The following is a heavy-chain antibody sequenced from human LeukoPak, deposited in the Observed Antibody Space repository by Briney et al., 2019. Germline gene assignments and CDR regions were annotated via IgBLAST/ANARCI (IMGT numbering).Heavy chain of an antibody. D-gene: IGHD1-26*01. J-gene: IGHJ4*02. Sequence: PGGTLRLSCAASGYTFSSYWMQWGRQAPGKGVGGVSRINSDGRRTDYADSVKGRFTISREKAKKTLYLKRKSVRAEDTGVYYCARVVWELHLVYWGQGTLVTVSS. V-gene: IGHV3-74*01. CDR2: INSDGRRT. CDR3: ARVVWELHLVY. CDR1: GYTFSSYW.